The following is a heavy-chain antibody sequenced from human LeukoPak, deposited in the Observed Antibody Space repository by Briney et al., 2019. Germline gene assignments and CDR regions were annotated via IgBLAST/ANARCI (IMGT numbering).Heavy chain of an antibody. Sequence: SETLSLTCTVSGGSISSYYWSWIRQPPGKGLEWIGYIYYSGSTNYNPSLQSRLTISLDTSKNQFSLKLSSVTAADTAVYYCARGTNYDILTGLYDYWGQGTLVTVSS. V-gene: IGHV4-59*01. CDR3: ARGTNYDILTGLYDY. D-gene: IGHD3-9*01. CDR2: IYYSGST. J-gene: IGHJ4*02. CDR1: GGSISSYY.